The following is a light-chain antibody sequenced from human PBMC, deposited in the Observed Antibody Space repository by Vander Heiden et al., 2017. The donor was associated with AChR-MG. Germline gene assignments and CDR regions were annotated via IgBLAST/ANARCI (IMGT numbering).Light chain of an antibody. J-gene: IGLJ2*01. CDR3: LLYYDAAGV. V-gene: IGLV7-43*01. CDR2: GAS. CDR1: TGAVTSGHD. Sequence: QTVVTQEPSLTVSPGGTVTLTCASSTGAVTSGHDPNWFQQKPGQSPRALIYGASNRHSWTPARFSGSLVGGKAALTLSRVQPEDEAAYYCLLYYDAAGVFGGGTMLTVL.